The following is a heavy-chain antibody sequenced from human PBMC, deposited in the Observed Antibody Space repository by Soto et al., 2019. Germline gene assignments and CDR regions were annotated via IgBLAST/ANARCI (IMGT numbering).Heavy chain of an antibody. CDR3: ASRHSSPSFDY. D-gene: IGHD6-13*01. V-gene: IGHV4-30-4*01. Sequence: QVQLQESGPGLVKPSQTLSLTCTVSGGSISSGDYYWSWIRQPPGKGLEWIGSIYYSGSTYYNPSLKRLVTISVATSKHQFSLKLNSVTAADTAVYYCASRHSSPSFDYWGQGTLVTVSS. CDR2: IYYSGST. J-gene: IGHJ4*02. CDR1: GGSISSGDYY.